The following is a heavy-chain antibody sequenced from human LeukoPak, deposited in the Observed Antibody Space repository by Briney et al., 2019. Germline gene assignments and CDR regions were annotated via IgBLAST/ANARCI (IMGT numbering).Heavy chain of an antibody. CDR3: AKRLYSGSYITPFDY. Sequence: GGSLRLSCAASGFTFSSYSMNWVRQAPGKGLEWVAFIRYDGSNKYYADSVKGRFTISRDNSKNTLYLQMNSLRAEDTAVYYCAKRLYSGSYITPFDYWGQGTLVTVSS. D-gene: IGHD1-26*01. CDR1: GFTFSSYS. CDR2: IRYDGSNK. J-gene: IGHJ4*02. V-gene: IGHV3-30*02.